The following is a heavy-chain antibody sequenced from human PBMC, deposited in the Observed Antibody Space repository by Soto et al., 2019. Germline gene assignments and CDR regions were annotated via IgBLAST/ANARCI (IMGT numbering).Heavy chain of an antibody. Sequence: GGSLRLSCAASGFTFSSYGMHWVRQAPGKGLEWVAVIWYDGSNKYYADSVKGRFTIPRDNSKNTLYLQMNSLRAEDTAVYYCARSPRTYYYDSSGLGYGMDVWGQGTTVTVSS. CDR2: IWYDGSNK. V-gene: IGHV3-33*01. D-gene: IGHD3-22*01. CDR1: GFTFSSYG. J-gene: IGHJ6*02. CDR3: ARSPRTYYYDSSGLGYGMDV.